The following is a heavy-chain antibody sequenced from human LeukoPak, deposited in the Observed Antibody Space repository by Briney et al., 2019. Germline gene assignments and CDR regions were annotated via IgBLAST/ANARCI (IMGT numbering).Heavy chain of an antibody. Sequence: PSETLSLTCTVSGDSISSYYWSWIRQPAGKGLEWIGRINTSGRTNYNPSPKSRITMSVDTSKNQFSLKLSSVTAADTAVYYCARRSVETVMARPFDYWGQGTLVIVSS. D-gene: IGHD5-18*01. V-gene: IGHV4-4*07. CDR3: ARRSVETVMARPFDY. CDR2: INTSGRT. CDR1: GDSISSYY. J-gene: IGHJ4*02.